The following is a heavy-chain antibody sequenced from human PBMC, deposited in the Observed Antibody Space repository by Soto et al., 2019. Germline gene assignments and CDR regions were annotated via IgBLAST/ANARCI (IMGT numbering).Heavy chain of an antibody. CDR1: GYTFSSYY. Sequence: QVQLVQSGAEVKKPGASVKVSCKASGYTFSSYYIHWVRQAPGQGLEWIGIINPNSGSTNYAQNFNSRPTVTRDTSTAKVYMDLSDLTSDDTAMYYCARGLGLGDCWGQGTLVTVSS. CDR3: ARGLGLGDC. CDR2: INPNSGST. V-gene: IGHV1-46*01. D-gene: IGHD3-9*01. J-gene: IGHJ4*02.